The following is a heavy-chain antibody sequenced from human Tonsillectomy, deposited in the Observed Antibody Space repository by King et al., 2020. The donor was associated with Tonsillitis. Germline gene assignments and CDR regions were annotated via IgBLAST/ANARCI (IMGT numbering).Heavy chain of an antibody. CDR2: ISHSGST. CDR1: GGSLSNFY. V-gene: IGHV4-34*01. D-gene: IGHD2-15*01. CDR3: ARLSTYCSATGCFRFDH. J-gene: IGHJ4*02. Sequence: VQLQQWGAGLLKPSETLSLTCAVFGGSLSNFYWSWIRQPPGKGLEWIGEISHSGSTNYNSSLKSRVTISIDTSKNQFSLNLSSVTAADRAVYYCARLSTYCSATGCFRFDHWGQGTLVTVSS.